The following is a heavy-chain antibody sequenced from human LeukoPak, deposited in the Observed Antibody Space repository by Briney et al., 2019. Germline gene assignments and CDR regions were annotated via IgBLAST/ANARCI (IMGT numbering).Heavy chain of an antibody. D-gene: IGHD2-21*01. CDR3: ARCGGTCSLPSTSAMDV. Sequence: GRSLRLSCAASGFIFSSYAVHWVRQAPGKGLEWVPVTSSDGRHIFYADSVKGRFTISRDNSKNTLYLQMNSLRAEDTALYLCARCGGTCSLPSTSAMDVWGQGTTVTVS. CDR2: TSSDGRHI. CDR1: GFIFSSYA. J-gene: IGHJ6*02. V-gene: IGHV3-30*04.